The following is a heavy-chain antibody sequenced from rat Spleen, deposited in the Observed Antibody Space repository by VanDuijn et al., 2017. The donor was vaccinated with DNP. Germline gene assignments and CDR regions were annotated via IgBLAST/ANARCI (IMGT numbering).Heavy chain of an antibody. CDR1: GFTFSNYY. Sequence: EVQLVESDGGLVQPGRSLKVSCAASGFTFSNYYMAWVRQAPTKGLGLVAYISSGGGSTYYRDSVKGRFTISRDNAKSTLYLQMDSLRSEDTATYYCTIAYNSGFAYWGQGTLVTVSS. V-gene: IGHV5-27*01. J-gene: IGHJ3*01. CDR3: TIAYNSGFAY. CDR2: ISSGGGST. D-gene: IGHD4-3*01.